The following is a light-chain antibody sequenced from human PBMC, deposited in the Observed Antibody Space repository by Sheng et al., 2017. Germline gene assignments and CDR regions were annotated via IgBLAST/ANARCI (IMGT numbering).Light chain of an antibody. V-gene: IGKV3-20*01. CDR3: QQFGSSPVT. J-gene: IGKJ1*01. CDR2: GAS. CDR1: QSVGISY. Sequence: EIVLTQSPGTLSLSPGERATLSCRASQSVGISYLAWYQQKPGQAPRLLIYGASGRATGIPDRFSGSGSGTDFTLTIRRLEPEDFAVYYCQQFGSSPVTFGRGTKVEIK.